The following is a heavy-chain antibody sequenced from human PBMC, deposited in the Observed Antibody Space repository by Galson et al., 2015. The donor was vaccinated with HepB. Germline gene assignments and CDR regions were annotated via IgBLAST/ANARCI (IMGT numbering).Heavy chain of an antibody. CDR1: GGTFSSSA. D-gene: IGHD4-11*01. J-gene: IGHJ4*02. Sequence: SVKVSCKASGGTFSSSAISWVRQAPGQGLEWMGGFTPIFSTANYAQKFRGRLTITADESTNTAYMELSSLRSEDTAVYYCGRTASHDYNNYYGYPIDYWGQGSLVTVSS. CDR2: FTPIFSTA. V-gene: IGHV1-69*13. CDR3: GRTASHDYNNYYGYPIDY.